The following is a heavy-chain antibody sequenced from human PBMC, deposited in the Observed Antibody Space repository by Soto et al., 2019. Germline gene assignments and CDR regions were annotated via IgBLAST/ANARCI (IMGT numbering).Heavy chain of an antibody. CDR2: IGTAGDT. CDR3: ARGPPPDDSSGYYSAFDI. D-gene: IGHD3-22*01. Sequence: GGSLRLSCAASGFTFSSYDMHWVRQATGEGLEWVSAIGTAGDTYYPGSVKGRFTISRENAKNSLYLQMNSLRAEDTAVYYCARGPPPDDSSGYYSAFDIWGQGTMVTVSS. J-gene: IGHJ3*02. CDR1: GFTFSSYD. V-gene: IGHV3-13*01.